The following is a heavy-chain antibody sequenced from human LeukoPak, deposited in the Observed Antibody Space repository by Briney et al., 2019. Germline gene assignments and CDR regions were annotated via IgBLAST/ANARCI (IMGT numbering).Heavy chain of an antibody. V-gene: IGHV3-7*03. J-gene: IGHJ5*02. CDR1: GFTFSSYW. CDR2: IKQDGSEK. Sequence: GGSLRLSCAASGFTFSSYWVSWVRQAPGKGLEWVANIKQDGSEKYYVDSVKGRFTISRDNSKNTLYLQMNSLRAEDTAVYYCAKPLRDKDNWFDPWGQGTLVTVSS. D-gene: IGHD2-15*01. CDR3: AKPLRDKDNWFDP.